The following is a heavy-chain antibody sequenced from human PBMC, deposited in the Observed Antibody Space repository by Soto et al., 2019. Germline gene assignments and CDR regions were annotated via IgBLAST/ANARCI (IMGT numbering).Heavy chain of an antibody. V-gene: IGHV4-39*01. J-gene: IGHJ4*02. Sequence: SETLSLTCTVSGGSISSSSYYWGWIRQPPGKGLEWIGSIYYSGSTYYNPSLKSRVTISVDTSKNQFSLKLSSVTAADTAVYYCARRRGSNKYNWNSGFNIDYWGQGTLVTVSS. CDR3: ARRRGSNKYNWNSGFNIDY. D-gene: IGHD1-7*01. CDR2: IYYSGST. CDR1: GGSISSSSYY.